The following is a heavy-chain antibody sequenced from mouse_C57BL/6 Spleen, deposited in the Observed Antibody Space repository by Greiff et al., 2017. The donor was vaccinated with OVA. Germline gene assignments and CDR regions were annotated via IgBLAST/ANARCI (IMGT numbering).Heavy chain of an antibody. J-gene: IGHJ1*03. CDR1: GSTFTSYW. Sequence: QVQLQQPGAELVKPGASVKLSCKASGSTFTSYWMHWVTPRPGRGLEWIGRIDPTSGGTKYNEKFKSKATLTVDKPSSTAYMQLSSLTSEDSAVYYCARYYGNSYWYFDVWGTGTTVTVSS. CDR3: ARYYGNSYWYFDV. D-gene: IGHD2-1*01. CDR2: IDPTSGGT. V-gene: IGHV1-72*01.